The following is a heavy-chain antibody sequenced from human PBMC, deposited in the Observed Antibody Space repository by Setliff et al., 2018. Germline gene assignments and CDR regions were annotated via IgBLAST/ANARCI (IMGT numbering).Heavy chain of an antibody. D-gene: IGHD1-26*01. V-gene: IGHV4-59*11. CDR1: GGSISSHY. CDR2: IYYSGST. J-gene: IGHJ6*02. CDR3: ASSSGSYPDSNYYYYDMDV. Sequence: SETLSLTCTVSGGSISSHYWSWFRQPPGKGLEWIGSIYYSGSTNYNPSLKSRVTISVDTSKSQFSLKLSSVTAADTAVYYCASSSGSYPDSNYYYYDMDVWGQGTTVTVSS.